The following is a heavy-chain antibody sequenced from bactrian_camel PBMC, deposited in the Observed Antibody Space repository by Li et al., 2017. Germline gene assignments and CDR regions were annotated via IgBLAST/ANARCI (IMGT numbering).Heavy chain of an antibody. Sequence: HVQLVESGGGSVQAGGSLRLSCAAASGYSAVTLCMGWFRQAPGNECELVSEGNKFYADSVKGRFTISQDHAKNTVYLQMNSLKPEDTAMYYCAARGPYRYTKLSVADFTYWGQGTQVTVS. V-gene: IGHV3S60*01. CDR3: AARGPYRYTKLSVADFTY. J-gene: IGHJ6*01. CDR1: GYSAVTLC. CDR2: EGNK. D-gene: IGHD2*01.